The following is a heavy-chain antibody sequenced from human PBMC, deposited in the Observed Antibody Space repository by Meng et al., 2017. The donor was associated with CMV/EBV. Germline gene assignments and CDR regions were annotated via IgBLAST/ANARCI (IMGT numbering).Heavy chain of an antibody. J-gene: IGHJ4*02. D-gene: IGHD3-22*01. CDR3: ARVWDSGWDY. CDR1: GWSFSVYN. V-gene: IGHV4-34*01. Sequence: VDLKPGGEGLFDASEPLALSRAFYGWSFSVYNGSGIRQPPGKGLEWIGEINHSGSTNYNPSLKSRVTISVDTSKNQFSLKLSSVTAADTAVYYCARVWDSGWDYWGQGTLVTVSS. CDR2: INHSGST.